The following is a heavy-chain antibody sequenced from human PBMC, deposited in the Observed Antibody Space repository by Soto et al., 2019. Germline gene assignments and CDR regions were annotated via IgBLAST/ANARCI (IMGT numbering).Heavy chain of an antibody. CDR3: TTYYYYDSSGYYAPDAFDI. CDR2: IKSKTDGGTT. V-gene: IGHV3-15*01. CDR1: VFTFSNAW. Sequence: WRSLRLSCSASVFTFSNAWMNWFRQAPGKGLEWVGRIKSKTDGGTTDYAAPVKGRFTISRDDSKNTLYLQMNSLKTEDTAVYYCTTYYYYDSSGYYAPDAFDIWGQGTMVTVSS. D-gene: IGHD3-22*01. J-gene: IGHJ3*02.